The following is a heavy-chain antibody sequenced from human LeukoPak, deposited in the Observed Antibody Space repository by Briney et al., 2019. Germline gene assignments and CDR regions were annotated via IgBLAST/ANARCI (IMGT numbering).Heavy chain of an antibody. J-gene: IGHJ2*01. Sequence: GASVKVSCKASGYTFTSYGISWVRQAPGQGLEWMGWISAYNGNTNYAQKLQGRVTMTTDTSTSTAYMELRSLRSDDSAVYYCARDEGYYCSSRNCYIRYWYFDLWGRGTLVTVSS. CDR3: ARDEGYYCSSRNCYIRYWYFDL. CDR1: GYTFTSYG. V-gene: IGHV1-18*01. D-gene: IGHD2-2*02. CDR2: ISAYNGNT.